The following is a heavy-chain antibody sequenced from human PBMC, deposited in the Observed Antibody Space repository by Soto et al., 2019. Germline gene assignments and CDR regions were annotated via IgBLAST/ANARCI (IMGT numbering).Heavy chain of an antibody. Sequence: PGLSCAASGFNFRSYAMHWVRQAPGKGLEWVAVISYDGGKKYYADSVKGRFTISRDNSKNTLYVEMNSLSTEDTAVYYCAREGQPAAGTTPHNCGQGTLVTVFS. CDR1: GFNFRSYA. CDR3: AREGQPAAGTTPHN. V-gene: IGHV3-30*04. CDR2: ISYDGGKK. J-gene: IGHJ4*02. D-gene: IGHD6-13*01.